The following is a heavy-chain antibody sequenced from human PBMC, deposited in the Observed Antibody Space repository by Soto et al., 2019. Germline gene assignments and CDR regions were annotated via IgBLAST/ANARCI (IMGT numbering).Heavy chain of an antibody. D-gene: IGHD1-1*01. CDR2: IYATGTT. J-gene: IGHJ5*02. V-gene: IGHV4-4*07. Sequence: SETLSLTCTVSGASISGFYWSWIRKSAGKGLEWIGRIYATGTTDYNPSLKSRVMMSVDTSKKQFSLKLRSVTAADTAVYYCVRAGTTHLRDWFEPWGQGISLAVSS. CDR3: VRAGTTHLRDWFEP. CDR1: GASISGFY.